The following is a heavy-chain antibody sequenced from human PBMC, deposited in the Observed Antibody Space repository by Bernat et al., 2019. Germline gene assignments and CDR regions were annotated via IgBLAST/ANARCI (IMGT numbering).Heavy chain of an antibody. CDR3: VRSVSGAAGFFDY. CDR2: INGDGTIT. V-gene: IGHV3-74*01. Sequence: EVKLVESGGGLIQPVGSLRLSCAASGFTFSGDWMHWVRQVPGKGLVWVSRINGDGTITDYADSGKGRFTISRDNAKNTLYLQMNSLRVEDTAVYYCVRSVSGAAGFFDYWGPGSLVTVSS. D-gene: IGHD5/OR15-5a*01. J-gene: IGHJ4*02. CDR1: GFTFSGDW.